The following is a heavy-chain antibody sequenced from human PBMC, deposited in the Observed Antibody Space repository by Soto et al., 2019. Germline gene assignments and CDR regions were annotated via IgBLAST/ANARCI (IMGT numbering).Heavy chain of an antibody. CDR1: GGSISSYY. D-gene: IGHD5-12*01. Sequence: QVQLQESGPGLVKPSETLSLTCTVSGGSISSYYWSWIRQPPGKRLEWIGYIYYSGSTNYNPSLKSRVTISVDTSKNQFSLKLRSVTAADTAVYYCARGIVATPDDAFDIWGQGTMVTVSS. CDR2: IYYSGST. CDR3: ARGIVATPDDAFDI. J-gene: IGHJ3*02. V-gene: IGHV4-59*01.